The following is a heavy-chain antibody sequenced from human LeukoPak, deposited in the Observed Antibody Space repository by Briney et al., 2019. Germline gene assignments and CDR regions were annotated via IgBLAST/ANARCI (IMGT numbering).Heavy chain of an antibody. J-gene: IGHJ6*02. CDR3: ARRRHANNGVHV. V-gene: IGHV6-1*01. CDR2: TYYRSKWNY. Sequence: ASQTLSLTCAISGDSVSTTTSIWNCIRQSPSRGLEWLGRTYYRSKWNYDYADSVKSRITISPDTSENQFSLQLQFVTPEDSAVYYCARRRHANNGVHVWGQGTTVTVSS. CDR1: GDSVSTTTSI.